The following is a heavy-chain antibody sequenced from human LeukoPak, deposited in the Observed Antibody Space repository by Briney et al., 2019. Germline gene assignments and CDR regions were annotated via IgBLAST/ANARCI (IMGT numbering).Heavy chain of an antibody. CDR2: IIQDGSDK. J-gene: IGHJ4*02. CDR1: GFTFSGYW. D-gene: IGHD3-3*01. V-gene: IGHV3-7*01. CDR3: AVDVFSVSSGVRG. Sequence: PGGSLRLSCVASGFTFSGYWMTWVRQAPGKGLEWVANIIQDGSDKYYVDSVKGRFTISRDNAKNSLFLQMNSLRAEDTAVYYCAVDVFSVSSGVRGWGRGTLVTVSS.